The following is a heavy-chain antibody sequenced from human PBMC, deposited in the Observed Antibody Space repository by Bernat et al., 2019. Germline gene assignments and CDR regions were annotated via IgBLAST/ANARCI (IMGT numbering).Heavy chain of an antibody. D-gene: IGHD6-19*01. V-gene: IGHV3-15*07. CDR1: GFTFSNAW. CDR3: ATALYSSGRGGY. CDR2: IKSKTDGGTT. J-gene: IGHJ4*02. Sequence: EVQLVESGGGLVKPGGSLRLSCAASGFTFSNAWMNWVRQAPGKGLEWVGRIKSKTDGGTTDYAAPVKGRFTISRDDSKNTLYMQMNRLKTEDTAVYCCATALYSSGRGGYWGQGTLVTVSS.